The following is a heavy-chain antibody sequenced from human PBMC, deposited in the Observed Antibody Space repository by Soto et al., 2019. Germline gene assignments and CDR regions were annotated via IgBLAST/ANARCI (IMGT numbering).Heavy chain of an antibody. D-gene: IGHD2-2*01. V-gene: IGHV3-30-3*01. J-gene: IGHJ6*02. CDR1: GFTFSSYA. CDR2: ISYDGSNK. Sequence: PGGSLRLSCAASGFTFSSYAMHWVRQAPGKGLEWVAVISYDGSNKYYADSVKGRFTISRDNSKNTLYLQMNSLRAEDTAVYYCARALTPPYCSSTSCYRRWLPDYYYGMDVWGQGTTVTVSS. CDR3: ARALTPPYCSSTSCYRRWLPDYYYGMDV.